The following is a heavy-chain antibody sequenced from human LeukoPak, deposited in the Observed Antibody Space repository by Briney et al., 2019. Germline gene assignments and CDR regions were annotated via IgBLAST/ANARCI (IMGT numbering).Heavy chain of an antibody. D-gene: IGHD3-10*01. CDR3: ASNPAEWYYGSGSYHDY. CDR1: GFTFSSYA. CDR2: ISGSGGTT. Sequence: GGSLRLSCAASGFTFSSYAMSWVRQAPGKGLEWVSTISGSGGTTYYADSVKGRFTISRDNSKNTLYLQMNSLRAEDTAVYYCASNPAEWYYGSGSYHDYWGQGTLVTVSS. V-gene: IGHV3-23*01. J-gene: IGHJ4*02.